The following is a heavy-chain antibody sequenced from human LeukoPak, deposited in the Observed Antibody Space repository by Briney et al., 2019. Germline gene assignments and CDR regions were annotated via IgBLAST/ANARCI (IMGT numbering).Heavy chain of an antibody. CDR1: GFTFSSYG. J-gene: IGHJ3*02. V-gene: IGHV3-30*18. CDR3: AKDHYAFDI. Sequence: EGSLRLSCAASGFTFSSYGMHWVRQAPGKGLEWVAVISYDGSNKYYADSVKGRFTISRDNSKNTLYLQMNSLRAEDTAVYYCAKDHYAFDIWGQGTMVTVSS. CDR2: ISYDGSNK.